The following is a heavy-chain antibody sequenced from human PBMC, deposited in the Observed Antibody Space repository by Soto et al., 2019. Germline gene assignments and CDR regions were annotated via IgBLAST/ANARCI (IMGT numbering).Heavy chain of an antibody. J-gene: IGHJ4*02. CDR1: GGSISSGGYY. Sequence: QVQLQESGPGLVKPSQTLSLTCTVSGGSISSGGYYWSWIRQHPGKGLEWIGYIYYSWSTYYNPSLKSRVTISVDTSKNQFSLKLSSVTAADTAVYYCARGRLRIHDVDYWGQGTLVTVSS. V-gene: IGHV4-31*03. CDR3: ARGRLRIHDVDY. CDR2: IYYSWST. D-gene: IGHD2-15*01.